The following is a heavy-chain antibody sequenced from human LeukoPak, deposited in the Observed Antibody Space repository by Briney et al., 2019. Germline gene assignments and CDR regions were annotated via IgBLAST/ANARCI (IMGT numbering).Heavy chain of an antibody. J-gene: IGHJ4*02. CDR1: GYTFTSYG. Sequence: ASVEVSCKASGYTFTSYGISWVRQAPGQGLEWMGWISAYNGNTNYAQKLQGRVTMTTDTSTSTAYMELRSLRSDDTAVYYCASLYSSGWYLDYWGQGTLVTVSS. D-gene: IGHD6-19*01. V-gene: IGHV1-18*04. CDR2: ISAYNGNT. CDR3: ASLYSSGWYLDY.